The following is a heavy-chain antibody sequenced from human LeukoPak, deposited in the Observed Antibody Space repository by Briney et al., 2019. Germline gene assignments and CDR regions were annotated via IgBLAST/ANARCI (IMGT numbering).Heavy chain of an antibody. J-gene: IGHJ4*02. CDR3: AKDTRRPPSYFDY. CDR1: GFTLSSYA. Sequence: PGGSLRLSCAASGFTLSSYAMSWVRQAPGKGLEWVSLISGNAGSTYYADSVKGRFTISRDNSKNTLYLQMNSLRAEDTAVYYCAKDTRRPPSYFDYWGQGTLVTVSS. CDR2: ISGNAGST. V-gene: IGHV3-23*01.